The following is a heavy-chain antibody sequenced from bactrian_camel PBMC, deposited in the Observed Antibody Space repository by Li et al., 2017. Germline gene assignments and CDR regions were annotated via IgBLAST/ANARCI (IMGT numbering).Heavy chain of an antibody. CDR1: GDTSRIAT. CDR3: AAAEAGRGTWPDDDGY. J-gene: IGHJ6*01. V-gene: IGHV3S53*01. CDR2: IVRGSHT. Sequence: QLVESGGGLVQPGGSLRLSCAASGDTSRIATRAWFRQATGKEREAVAAIVRGSHTDYHAAVKGRFTISQDTPKNTVYLQMNSLKPEDTAMYYCAAAEAGRGTWPDDDGYWGQGTQVTVS. D-gene: IGHD3*01.